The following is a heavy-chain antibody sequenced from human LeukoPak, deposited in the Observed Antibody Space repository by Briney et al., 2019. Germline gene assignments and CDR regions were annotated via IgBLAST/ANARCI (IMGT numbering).Heavy chain of an antibody. Sequence: SETLSLTCTVSGGSISSYYWSWIRQPPGKGLEFIGYIYYSGGTYDNPSLKSRVTISLDASKSQFSLKLTSVTAADTAVYYCARALTYSSSSVSAFDIWGQGTMVTVSS. V-gene: IGHV4-59*01. J-gene: IGHJ3*02. CDR3: ARALTYSSSSVSAFDI. CDR1: GGSISSYY. D-gene: IGHD6-13*01. CDR2: IYYSGGT.